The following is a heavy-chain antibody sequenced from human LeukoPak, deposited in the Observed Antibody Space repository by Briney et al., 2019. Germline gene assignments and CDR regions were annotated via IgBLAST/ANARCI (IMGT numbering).Heavy chain of an antibody. CDR3: ARADMIPGPFDY. J-gene: IGHJ4*02. Sequence: SETLSLTCTVSGASIGSRGSNWGWIRQPPGQGLEWLGSIYSSGATYYSPSLQSRITMSLDTSKNQFSLKLNSVTAADTAHYFCARADMIPGPFDYWGQGTLVTVSS. CDR1: GASIGSRGSN. V-gene: IGHV4-39*07. CDR2: IYSSGAT. D-gene: IGHD3-16*01.